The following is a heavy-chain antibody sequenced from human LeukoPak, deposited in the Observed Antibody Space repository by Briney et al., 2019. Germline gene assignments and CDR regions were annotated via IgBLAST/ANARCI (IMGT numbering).Heavy chain of an antibody. CDR2: IYYSGST. J-gene: IGHJ4*02. Sequence: PSETLSLTCTVSGGSISSSTYYWGWIRQPPGKGLEWIGSIYYSGSTYYNPSLKSRVTISADTSKNQFSLKLSSVTAADTAVYYCAREEYTYGYYYWGQGTLVTVSS. D-gene: IGHD5-18*01. CDR3: AREEYTYGYYY. V-gene: IGHV4-39*07. CDR1: GGSISSSTYY.